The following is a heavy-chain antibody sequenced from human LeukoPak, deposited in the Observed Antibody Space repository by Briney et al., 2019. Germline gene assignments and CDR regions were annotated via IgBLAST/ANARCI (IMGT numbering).Heavy chain of an antibody. CDR2: IYSGGST. V-gene: IGHV3-66*01. CDR3: ARGPSGYHNN. CDR1: EFSVGSNY. D-gene: IGHD5-12*01. Sequence: GGSLGLSCAASEFSVGSNYMTWVRQAPGKGLEWVSLIYSGGSTYYADSVKGRFTISRANSKNTLYLQMNSLRAEDTAVYYCARGPSGYHNNGGQGTLVTVSS. J-gene: IGHJ4*02.